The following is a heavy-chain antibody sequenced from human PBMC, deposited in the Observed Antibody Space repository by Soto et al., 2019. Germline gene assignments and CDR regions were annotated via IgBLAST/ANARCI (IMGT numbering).Heavy chain of an antibody. V-gene: IGHV3-21*01. CDR1: GFTFSSYS. CDR3: ARAPWEGDSYGMDV. D-gene: IGHD2-21*02. CDR2: ISSSSSYI. J-gene: IGHJ6*02. Sequence: EVQLVESGGGLVKPGGSLRLSCAASGFTFSSYSMNWVRQAPGKGLEWVSSISSSSSYIYYADSVKGLLTISRDNAKNSLYLQMNSLRAEDTAVYYCARAPWEGDSYGMDVWGQGTTVTVSS.